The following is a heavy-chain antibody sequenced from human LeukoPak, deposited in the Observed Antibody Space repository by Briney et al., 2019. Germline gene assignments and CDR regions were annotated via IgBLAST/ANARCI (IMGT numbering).Heavy chain of an antibody. D-gene: IGHD6-13*01. CDR3: ARGYSSSGFPQGGY. Sequence: ASVKVSCKASGYTFTSYAMNWVRQAPGQGLEWMGWINTNTGNPTYAQGFTGRFVFSLDTSVSTAYLQISSLKAEDTAVYYCARGYSSSGFPQGGYWGQGTLVTVSS. V-gene: IGHV7-4-1*02. CDR2: INTNTGNP. J-gene: IGHJ4*02. CDR1: GYTFTSYA.